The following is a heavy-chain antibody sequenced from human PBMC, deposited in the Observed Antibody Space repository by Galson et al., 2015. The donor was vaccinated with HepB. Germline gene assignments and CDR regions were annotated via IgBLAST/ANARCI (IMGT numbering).Heavy chain of an antibody. CDR2: IIPIFGTA. J-gene: IGHJ4*02. CDR3: ARTQSYYYDSSGYLDY. Sequence: SVKVSCKASGGTFSSYAISWVRQAPGQGLEWMGGIIPIFGTANYAQKFQGRVTITADESTSTAYMELSCLRSEDTAVYYCARTQSYYYDSSGYLDYWGQGTLVTVSS. CDR1: GGTFSSYA. V-gene: IGHV1-69*13. D-gene: IGHD3-22*01.